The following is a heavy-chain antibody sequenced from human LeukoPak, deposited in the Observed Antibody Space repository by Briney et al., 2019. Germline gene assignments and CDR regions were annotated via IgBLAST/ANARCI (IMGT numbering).Heavy chain of an antibody. CDR2: IGGSGGST. D-gene: IGHD2-8*02. CDR3: AKGAGHWYYLDY. CDR1: GFTFSSYA. J-gene: IGHJ4*02. V-gene: IGHV3-23*01. Sequence: GGSLRLSCAASGFTFSSYAMSWIRQAPGKGLEWVSAIGGSGGSTYYADSVKGRFTISRDNSNNTLYLQMNSLRAEDTAVYYCAKGAGHWYYLDYWGQGSLVTVSS.